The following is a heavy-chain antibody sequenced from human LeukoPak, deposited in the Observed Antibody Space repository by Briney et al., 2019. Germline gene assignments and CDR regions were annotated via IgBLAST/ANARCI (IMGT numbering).Heavy chain of an antibody. Sequence: GGSLRLSCEASGFTFTTYSMTWVRQAPGKGLEWVSIISSGSSAIFSADALNGRFTISRDDAKNLLYLYLNSLRAEDTAVYYCARDRLGDYGSGSYFEGDWFDPWGQGTLVTVSS. D-gene: IGHD3-10*01. CDR2: ISSGSSAI. CDR3: ARDRLGDYGSGSYFEGDWFDP. CDR1: GFTFTTYS. J-gene: IGHJ5*02. V-gene: IGHV3-21*01.